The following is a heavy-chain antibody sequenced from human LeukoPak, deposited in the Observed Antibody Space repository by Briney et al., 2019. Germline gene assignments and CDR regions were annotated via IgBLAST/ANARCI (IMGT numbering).Heavy chain of an antibody. J-gene: IGHJ4*02. CDR2: IYYSGST. Sequence: SQTLSLTCTVSGGSISSGDYYWSWIRQPPGKGLEWIGYIYYSGSTNYNPSLKSRVTISVDTSKNQFSLKLSSVTAADTAVYYCASSVDDYADRLDYWGQGTLVTVSS. V-gene: IGHV4-30-4*01. CDR3: ASSVDDYADRLDY. D-gene: IGHD4-17*01. CDR1: GGSISSGDYY.